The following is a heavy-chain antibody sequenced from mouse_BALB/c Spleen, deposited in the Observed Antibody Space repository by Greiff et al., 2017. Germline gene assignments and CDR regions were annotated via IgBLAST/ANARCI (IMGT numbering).Heavy chain of an antibody. D-gene: IGHD2-1*01. Sequence: VQLQQSGAELVRPGTSVKISCKASGYTFTNYWLGWVKQRPGHGLEWIGDIYPGGGYTNYNEKFKGKATLTADTSSSTAYIQLSSLTSEDSAVYFCAYYGNYDYAMDYWGQGTSVTVSS. J-gene: IGHJ4*01. V-gene: IGHV1-63*02. CDR3: AYYGNYDYAMDY. CDR1: GYTFTNYW. CDR2: IYPGGGYT.